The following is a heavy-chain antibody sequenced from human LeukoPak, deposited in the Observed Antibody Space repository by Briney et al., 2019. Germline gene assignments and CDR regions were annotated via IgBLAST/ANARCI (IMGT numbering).Heavy chain of an antibody. Sequence: KPSETLSLTCTVSGDSIGGSNYYWAWIRQSPGKGLEWIGSVFYGGNTYYNPSLKSRVTISVDTSKNQFSLNLYSVTAADTATYYCARRGITYSSSFFAYWGQGTLVTVSS. D-gene: IGHD6-13*01. CDR3: ARRGITYSSSFFAY. CDR1: GDSIGGSNYY. V-gene: IGHV4-39*01. CDR2: VFYGGNT. J-gene: IGHJ4*02.